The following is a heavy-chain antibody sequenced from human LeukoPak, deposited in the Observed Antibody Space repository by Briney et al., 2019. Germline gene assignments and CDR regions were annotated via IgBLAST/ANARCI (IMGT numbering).Heavy chain of an antibody. CDR1: GFTFSSYE. D-gene: IGHD1-26*01. Sequence: GGSLRLSCAASGFTFSSYEMNWVRQAPGKGLEWVSYISSSGSTIYYADSVKGRFTISRDNAKNSLYLQMNSLRAEDTAVYYCARDPYSGSYGNYYYYFMDVWGKGTTVTNSS. CDR3: ARDPYSGSYGNYYYYFMDV. CDR2: ISSSGSTI. J-gene: IGHJ6*03. V-gene: IGHV3-48*03.